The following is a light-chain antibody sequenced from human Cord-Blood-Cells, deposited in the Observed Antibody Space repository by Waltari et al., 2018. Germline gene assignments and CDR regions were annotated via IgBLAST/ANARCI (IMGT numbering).Light chain of an antibody. Sequence: SYQLPQPPSVSVYPGQTASLPCSGDKLGDKSACWYQQKPGQSPVLVIYQDSKRPSGIPERFSGSNSGNTATLTISGTQAMDEADYYCQAWDSSTVVFGGGTKLTVL. CDR3: QAWDSSTVV. V-gene: IGLV3-1*01. J-gene: IGLJ2*01. CDR2: QDS. CDR1: KLGDKS.